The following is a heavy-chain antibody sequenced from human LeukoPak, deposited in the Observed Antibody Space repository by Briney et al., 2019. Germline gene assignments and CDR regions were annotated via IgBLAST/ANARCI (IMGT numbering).Heavy chain of an antibody. CDR1: GFTFSSYS. Sequence: PGGSLRLSCAASGFTFSSYSMNWVRQAPGKGLEWVSSIGSSSSYIYYADSVKGRFTISRDNAKNSLYLQMNSLRAEDTAVYYCARDKLGSGAYWYFDLWGRGTLVTVSS. J-gene: IGHJ2*01. V-gene: IGHV3-21*01. D-gene: IGHD3-16*01. CDR3: ARDKLGSGAYWYFDL. CDR2: IGSSSSYI.